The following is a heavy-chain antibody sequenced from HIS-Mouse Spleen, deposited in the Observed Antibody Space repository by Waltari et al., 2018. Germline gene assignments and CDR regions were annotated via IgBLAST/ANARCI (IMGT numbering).Heavy chain of an antibody. Sequence: QVQLQESGPGLVKPSETLSPTCPVSGGSISSSYWRWIRQPPGKGLEWIGYYSGSTHYNPSLKSRVTISVDTSKNQFSLKLSSVTAADTAVYYCARASRDLLLPRYFDLWGRGTLVTVSS. CDR1: GGSISSSY. CDR2: YYSGST. J-gene: IGHJ2*01. V-gene: IGHV4-59*01. CDR3: ARASRDLLLPRYFDL.